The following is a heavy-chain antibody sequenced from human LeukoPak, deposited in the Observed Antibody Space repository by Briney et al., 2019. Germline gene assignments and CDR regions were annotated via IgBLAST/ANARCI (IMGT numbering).Heavy chain of an antibody. V-gene: IGHV4-59*01. CDR3: ARYSYGLATRHYYYGMDV. CDR1: GGSISSYY. D-gene: IGHD5-18*01. J-gene: IGHJ6*02. Sequence: SETLSLTCTVSGGSISSYYWSWIRQPPGKGLEWIGYIYYSGSTNYNPSLKSRVTISVDTSKNQFSLKLSSVTAADTAVYYCARYSYGLATRHYYYGMDVWGQGTTVTVPS. CDR2: IYYSGST.